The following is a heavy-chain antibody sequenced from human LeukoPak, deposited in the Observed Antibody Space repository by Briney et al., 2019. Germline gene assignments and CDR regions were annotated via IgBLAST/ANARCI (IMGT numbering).Heavy chain of an antibody. CDR2: IYYSGST. Sequence: IYYSGSTYYNPSLKSRVTISVDTSKNQFSLKLSSVTAADTAVYYCARGKSGSYNSAFDFWGQGTMVTVSS. CDR3: ARGKSGSYNSAFDF. V-gene: IGHV4-30-2*04. J-gene: IGHJ3*01. D-gene: IGHD1-26*01.